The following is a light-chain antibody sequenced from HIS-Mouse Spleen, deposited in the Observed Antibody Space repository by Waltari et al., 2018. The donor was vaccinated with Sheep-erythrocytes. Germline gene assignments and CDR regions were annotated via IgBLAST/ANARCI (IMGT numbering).Light chain of an antibody. CDR1: SSYVGGYNY. CDR3: CSYAGSYTWV. Sequence: QSALTQPRSVSGSPGQSVPIFCTRTSSYVGGYNYVSWYQQHPGKARKLMSYDVSKRPSGVPDRFFGSKSGNTASLTISGLQAEDEADYYCCSYAGSYTWVFGGGTKLTVL. J-gene: IGLJ3*02. V-gene: IGLV2-11*01. CDR2: DVS.